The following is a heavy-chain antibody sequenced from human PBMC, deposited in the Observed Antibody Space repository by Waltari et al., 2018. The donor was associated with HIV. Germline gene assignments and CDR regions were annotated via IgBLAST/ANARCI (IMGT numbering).Heavy chain of an antibody. J-gene: IGHJ5*02. Sequence: AASGFTFSSFAMNWVRQAPGKGLEWVSSISGSGGTTYYAESVKGRFTISRDTSKITLYLQMNSLRAEDTAVYCCARGGRKWTHPYYWLDPWGQGTLVTVSS. V-gene: IGHV3-23*01. CDR1: GFTFSSFA. D-gene: IGHD1-26*01. CDR3: ARGGRKWTHPYYWLDP. CDR2: ISGSGGTT.